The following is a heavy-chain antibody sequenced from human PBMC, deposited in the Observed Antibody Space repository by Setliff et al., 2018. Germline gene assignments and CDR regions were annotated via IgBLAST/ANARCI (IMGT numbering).Heavy chain of an antibody. CDR3: ARRLPYFGMDV. V-gene: IGHV3-7*01. D-gene: IGHD2-15*01. J-gene: IGHJ6*02. Sequence: PGGSLRLSCAASGFTFSDYWMSWVRQAPGKGLEWVANIKQDGSEKYYVDSVKGQFTISRDFATNSLHLQMTSLSAEDTAVYYCARRLPYFGMDVWGQGTTVTVSS. CDR2: IKQDGSEK. CDR1: GFTFSDYW.